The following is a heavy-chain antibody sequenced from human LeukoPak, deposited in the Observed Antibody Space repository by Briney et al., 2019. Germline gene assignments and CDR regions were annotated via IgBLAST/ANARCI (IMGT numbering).Heavy chain of an antibody. J-gene: IGHJ4*02. V-gene: IGHV3-23*01. CDR2: ISGSGAST. CDR3: AREEYSSGWYIDY. CDR1: GFTFSSYA. D-gene: IGHD6-19*01. Sequence: GGSLRLSCAASGFTFSSYAMSWVRQTPGKGLEWVSAISGSGASTYYADSVKGRFTISRDNSKNTLYLQMNSLRAEDTAVYYCAREEYSSGWYIDYWGQGTLVTVSS.